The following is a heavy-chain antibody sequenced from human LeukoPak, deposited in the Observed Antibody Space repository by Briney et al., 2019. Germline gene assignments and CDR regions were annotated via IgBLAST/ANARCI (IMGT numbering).Heavy chain of an antibody. D-gene: IGHD1-1*01. CDR2: ISRGGGST. J-gene: IGHJ4*02. V-gene: IGHV3-23*01. CDR1: GFTFSNSA. CDR3: AKEVRPNDY. Sequence: GGSLRLSCAASGFTFSNSAMCWVRQAPGKGLEWVSGISRGGGSTYYADPVKGRFTISRDTSIDTLYLQMNSLRAEDTAVYYCAKEVRPNDYWGQGTLVTVSS.